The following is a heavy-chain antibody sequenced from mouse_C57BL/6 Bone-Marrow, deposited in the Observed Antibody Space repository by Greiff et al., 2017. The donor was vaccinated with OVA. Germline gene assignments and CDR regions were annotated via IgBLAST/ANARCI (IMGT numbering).Heavy chain of an antibody. CDR3: AGDYDGPLGAMDY. CDR2: ISNGGGST. D-gene: IGHD2-4*01. CDR1: GFTFSDYY. Sequence: EVMLVESGGGLVQPGGSLKLSCAASGFTFSDYYMYWVRQTPEKRLEWVAYISNGGGSTYYPDTVKGRFTISRDNAKNTLYLQMSRLKSEDTAMYYCAGDYDGPLGAMDYWGQGTSVTVSS. V-gene: IGHV5-12*01. J-gene: IGHJ4*01.